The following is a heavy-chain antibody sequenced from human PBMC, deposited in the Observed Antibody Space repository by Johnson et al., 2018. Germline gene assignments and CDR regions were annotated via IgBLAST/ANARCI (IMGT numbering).Heavy chain of an antibody. J-gene: IGHJ3*02. D-gene: IGHD1/OR15-1a*01. CDR2: ISSSSSYI. V-gene: IGHV3-21*01. Sequence: VQLVESGGGLVKPGGSLRLSCAASGFTFSSYSMNWVRQAPGKGLEWVSSISSSSSYIYYADSVKGRFTISRDNAKNSLYLQMNSLRAEDTAVYDCARDRDNWNTAFDIWGEGTMVTVSS. CDR3: ARDRDNWNTAFDI. CDR1: GFTFSSYS.